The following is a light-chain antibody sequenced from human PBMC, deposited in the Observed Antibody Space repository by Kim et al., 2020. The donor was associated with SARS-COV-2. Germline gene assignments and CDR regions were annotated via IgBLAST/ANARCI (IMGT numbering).Light chain of an antibody. CDR3: QQYVGSPCT. CDR1: QSISSSY. J-gene: IGKJ2*02. V-gene: IGKV3-20*01. CDR2: GAA. Sequence: SLGESAALSCRASQSISSSYLAWYQQKPGQAPRLLIYGAASRATGIPDRFSGSGSGTDFTLTISRLEAEDFAVYYCQQYVGSPCTFGQGTKLEI.